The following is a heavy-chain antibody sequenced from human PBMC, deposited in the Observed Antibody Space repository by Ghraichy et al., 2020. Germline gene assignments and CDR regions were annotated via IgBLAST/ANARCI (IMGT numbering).Heavy chain of an antibody. V-gene: IGHV4-4*02. CDR2: IFHSGST. J-gene: IGHJ4*02. CDR1: GDSIISNNW. D-gene: IGHD2-15*01. Sequence: SETLSLTCAVSGDSIISNNWWSWVRQPPGKGLEWIGEIFHSGSTNYNQSLKSRITISLDKSKNKFSLKMTSVTAADTAVYYCAREIDLLRYFDSWGQGTLVTVSS. CDR3: AREIDLLRYFDS.